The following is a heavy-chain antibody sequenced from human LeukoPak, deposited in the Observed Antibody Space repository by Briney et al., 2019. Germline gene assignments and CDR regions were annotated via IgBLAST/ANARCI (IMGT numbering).Heavy chain of an antibody. D-gene: IGHD3-3*01. CDR2: IDWDDDK. CDR3: ARMYYANWFDP. J-gene: IGHJ5*02. CDR1: GFSLSASGMR. V-gene: IGHV2-70*04. Sequence: SGPTLVNPTQTLTLTCTFSGFSLSASGMRVSWISQPPGKALEWLARIDWDDDKFYSTSLKTRLTISKDTSKNQVVLTMTNMDPVDTGTYYCARMYYANWFDPWGQGTLVTVSS.